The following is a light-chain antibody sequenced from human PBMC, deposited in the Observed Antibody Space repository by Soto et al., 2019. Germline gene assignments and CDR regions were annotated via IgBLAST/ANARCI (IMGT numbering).Light chain of an antibody. CDR2: GTS. CDR1: QSVSSSY. V-gene: IGKV3-20*01. CDR3: QQYVSSPWT. J-gene: IGKJ1*01. Sequence: EIVLTQSPGTLSLCPGERATLSCRASQSVSSSYLAWYQQKPGRAPRLLIYGTSSRATGIPDRFSGSGSVTDFTLTISRLEPEDFAVYYCQQYVSSPWTFGQGTKVEIK.